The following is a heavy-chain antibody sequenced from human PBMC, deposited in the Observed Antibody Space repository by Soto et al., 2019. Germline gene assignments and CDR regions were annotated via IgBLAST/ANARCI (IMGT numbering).Heavy chain of an antibody. CDR1: GFTFSSYA. CDR3: AITTRYCSHSCQGGRLDP. V-gene: IGHV3-23*01. D-gene: IGHD2-15*01. Sequence: EVQLLESGGGLVQPGGSLRLSCAASGFTFSSYAMSWVRQAPGKGLEWVSTISGSGGSTYYADSVKGRFAISRDNSKNMLYLQMNSLRAEDTAVYYCAITTRYCSHSCQGGRLDPWGQGALVTVSS. J-gene: IGHJ5*02. CDR2: ISGSGGST.